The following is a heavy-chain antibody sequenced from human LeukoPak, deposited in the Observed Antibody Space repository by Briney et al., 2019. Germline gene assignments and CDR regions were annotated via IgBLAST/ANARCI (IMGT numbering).Heavy chain of an antibody. D-gene: IGHD6-19*01. Sequence: GGSLRLSCAASGFTFSSYSMTWVRQAPGKGLEWVSSISSSSSYIYYADSVKGRFTISRDNARNSLYLQMNSMRVEDTAVYYCARVGKAVAATDWFDPWGQGTLVTVSS. CDR3: ARVGKAVAATDWFDP. CDR2: ISSSSSYI. V-gene: IGHV3-21*01. J-gene: IGHJ5*02. CDR1: GFTFSSYS.